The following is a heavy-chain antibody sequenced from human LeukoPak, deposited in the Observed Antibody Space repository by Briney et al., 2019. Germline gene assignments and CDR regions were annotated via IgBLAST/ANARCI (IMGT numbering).Heavy chain of an antibody. Sequence: GASVKVSCKASGYTFTSYDINWVRQATGQGPEWMGWMSPNSGNTGYAQKFQGRVTMTRDTTISTAYMELRSLRSEDTAVYYCVRDGEGVAISVNYWFDPWGQGTLVTVSS. CDR1: GYTFTSYD. CDR3: VRDGEGVAISVNYWFDP. V-gene: IGHV1-8*01. CDR2: MSPNSGNT. D-gene: IGHD3-10*01. J-gene: IGHJ5*02.